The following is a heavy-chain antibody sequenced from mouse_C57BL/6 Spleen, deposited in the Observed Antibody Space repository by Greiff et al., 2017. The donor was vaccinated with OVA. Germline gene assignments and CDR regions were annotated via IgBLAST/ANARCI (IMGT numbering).Heavy chain of an antibody. CDR2: IDPETGGT. V-gene: IGHV1-15*01. Sequence: VQLQQSGAELVRPGASVTLSCKASGYTFTDYEMHWVKQTPVHGLEWIGAIDPETGGTAYHQKFKGRAIMTADKSTSTAYMWRRRLTAEDSAVYYCLKMGIDYDLWGQGTTLTVSS. CDR3: LKMGIDYDL. D-gene: IGHD2-4*01. CDR1: GYTFTDYE. J-gene: IGHJ2*01.